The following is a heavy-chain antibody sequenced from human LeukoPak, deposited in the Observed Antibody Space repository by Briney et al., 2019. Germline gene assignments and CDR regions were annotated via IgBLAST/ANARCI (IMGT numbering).Heavy chain of an antibody. CDR2: IYYSGST. CDR1: GGSISSYY. D-gene: IGHD4-23*01. V-gene: IGHV4-59*01. Sequence: PSETLSLTCTVSGGSISSYYWSVIREPPGKGLEWIGYIYYSGSTNYNPSLKCRFTISVDKSKNQFSLKLSSVTAADTAVYYCARDHSALVTPFYFDYWGQGTLVTVSS. CDR3: ARDHSALVTPFYFDY. J-gene: IGHJ4*02.